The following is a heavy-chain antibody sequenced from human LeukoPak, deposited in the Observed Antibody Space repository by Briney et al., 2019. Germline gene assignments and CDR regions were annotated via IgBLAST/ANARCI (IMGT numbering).Heavy chain of an antibody. J-gene: IGHJ4*02. D-gene: IGHD3-10*01. CDR2: IKQDGGEK. Sequence: GGSLRLSCAASGFTFRSYWMTWVRQTPGKGLEWVANIKQDGGEKYYVASVKGRFTISRDNAKNSLYLQVNSLRAEDTAVYYCAREYYYGSGSYYNGYWGQGTLVTVSS. CDR3: AREYYYGSGSYYNGY. V-gene: IGHV3-7*04. CDR1: GFTFRSYW.